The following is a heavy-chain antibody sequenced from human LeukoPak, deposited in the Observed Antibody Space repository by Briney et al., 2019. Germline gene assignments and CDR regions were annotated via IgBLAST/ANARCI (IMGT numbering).Heavy chain of an antibody. V-gene: IGHV4-59*01. D-gene: IGHD5-24*01. CDR2: IYYSGST. CDR3: ARVHRGYHYMDV. J-gene: IGHJ6*03. Sequence: PSETLSLTCTVSGGSISSYYWSWLRQPPGKRLEWVGYIYYSGSTNYNPSLKSRVTISVDTSKNQFSLKLSSVTAADTAVYYCARVHRGYHYMDVWGKGTTVTVSS. CDR1: GGSISSYY.